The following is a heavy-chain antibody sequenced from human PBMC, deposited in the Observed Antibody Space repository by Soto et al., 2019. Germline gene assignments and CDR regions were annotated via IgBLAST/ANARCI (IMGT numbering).Heavy chain of an antibody. D-gene: IGHD1-7*01. J-gene: IGHJ6*02. CDR2: IYYSGST. V-gene: IGHV4-39*01. Sequence: ETLSLTCTVSGGSISSSSYYWGWIRQPPGKGLEWIGSIYYSGSTYYNPSLKSRVTISVDTSKNQFSLKLSSVTAADTAVYYCASLIGITGTTYYYYGMDVWGQGTTVTVSS. CDR3: ASLIGITGTTYYYYGMDV. CDR1: GGSISSSSYY.